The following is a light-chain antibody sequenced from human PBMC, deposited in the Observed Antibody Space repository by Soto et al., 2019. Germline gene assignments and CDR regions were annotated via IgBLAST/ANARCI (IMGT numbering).Light chain of an antibody. J-gene: IGKJ2*01. CDR1: QSVTLW. CDR2: KAS. V-gene: IGKV1-5*03. CDR3: QQYNSYPYT. Sequence: DIQMTQSPSILSASVGDGVTIACRASQSVTLWLTWYQQKPGKAPKLLLSKASTLESGVPSRFSGNGSETDFTLTISSLQPDDIGTYYCQQYNSYPYTFGQGTKLEIK.